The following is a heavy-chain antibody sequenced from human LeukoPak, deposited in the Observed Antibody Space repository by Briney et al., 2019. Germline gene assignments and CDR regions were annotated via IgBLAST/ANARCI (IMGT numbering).Heavy chain of an antibody. J-gene: IGHJ3*02. V-gene: IGHV4-61*01. CDR1: SGSVSSGSYY. Sequence: PSETLSLTCTVSSGSVSSGSYYWNWIRQPPGKGLEWIGYIYKSGSPNYNHSLKSRVTMSVDTSKNQFSLHLSSVTAADTAVYYCARAFPYYYISGNSGVGDAFDIWGQGTKVTVSS. D-gene: IGHD3-9*01. CDR3: ARAFPYYYISGNSGVGDAFDI. CDR2: IYKSGSP.